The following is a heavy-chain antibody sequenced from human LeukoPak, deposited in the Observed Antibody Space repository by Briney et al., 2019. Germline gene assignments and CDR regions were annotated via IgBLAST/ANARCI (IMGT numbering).Heavy chain of an antibody. J-gene: IGHJ3*02. CDR3: AKDASMSPSYEPSGAFDI. D-gene: IGHD2/OR15-2a*01. CDR2: ISWDGGST. Sequence: SGGSLRLSCAASGFTFDDYTMHWVRQAPGKGLEWVSLISWDGGSTYYADSVKGRFTISRDNSKNSLYLQMNSLRTEDTALYYCAKDASMSPSYEPSGAFDIWGQGTMVTVSS. CDR1: GFTFDDYT. V-gene: IGHV3-43*01.